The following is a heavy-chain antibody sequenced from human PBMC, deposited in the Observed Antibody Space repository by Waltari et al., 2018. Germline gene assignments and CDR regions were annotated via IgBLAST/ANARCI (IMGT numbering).Heavy chain of an antibody. CDR3: AREGARSRSSWEFDP. Sequence: QVQLQESGPGLVKPSETLSLTCTVSGGSISSYYWSWIRQPAGKGLEWIGRIYTSGSTNYNPSLKSRVTMSVDTSKNQFSLKLSSVTAADTAVYYCAREGARSRSSWEFDPWGQGTLVTVSS. J-gene: IGHJ5*02. CDR1: GGSISSYY. D-gene: IGHD6-13*01. V-gene: IGHV4-4*07. CDR2: IYTSGST.